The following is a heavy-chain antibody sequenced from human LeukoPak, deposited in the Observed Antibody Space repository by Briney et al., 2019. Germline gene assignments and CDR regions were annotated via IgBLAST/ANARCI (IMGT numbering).Heavy chain of an antibody. CDR2: INPSSGGT. CDR1: GYTFTGYY. J-gene: IGHJ4*02. D-gene: IGHD4-17*01. V-gene: IGHV1-2*02. Sequence: GASVKVSCKASGYTFTGYYMHWVRQAPGQGLEWMGWINPSSGGTNYAQKFQGRVTMTRDTSISTAYMELSRLRSDDTAVYYCARVPTYGDYPDYWGQGTLVTVSS. CDR3: ARVPTYGDYPDY.